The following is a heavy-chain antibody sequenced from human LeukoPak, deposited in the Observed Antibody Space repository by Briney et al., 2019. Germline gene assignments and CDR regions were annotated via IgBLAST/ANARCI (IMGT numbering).Heavy chain of an antibody. V-gene: IGHV3-30*02. Sequence: GSLRLSCAASGFTFSIYGMHWVRQAPGKGLEWVAFIRYDGSNKYYADSVKGRFTISRDNSKITLYLQMNSLRPEDTAVYYCAKDRTEYSNYGGYFDSWGQGTLVTVSS. J-gene: IGHJ4*02. CDR2: IRYDGSNK. CDR3: AKDRTEYSNYGGYFDS. CDR1: GFTFSIYG. D-gene: IGHD4-11*01.